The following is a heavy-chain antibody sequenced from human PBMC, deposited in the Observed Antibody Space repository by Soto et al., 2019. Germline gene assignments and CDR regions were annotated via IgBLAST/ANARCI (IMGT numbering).Heavy chain of an antibody. Sequence: QVTLKESGPVLVKPTETLTLTCTVSGFSLSNARMGVSWIRQPPGKALEWLAHIFSNDEKSYTTSRNSSLTIFKDDSNSRVVLMMTNMDSVDTATYYYARIVEGSSWSPLWWYFDLWGRGTLVTVSS. D-gene: IGHD6-13*01. J-gene: IGHJ2*01. V-gene: IGHV2-26*01. CDR2: IFSNDEK. CDR1: GFSLSNARMG. CDR3: ARIVEGSSWSPLWWYFDL.